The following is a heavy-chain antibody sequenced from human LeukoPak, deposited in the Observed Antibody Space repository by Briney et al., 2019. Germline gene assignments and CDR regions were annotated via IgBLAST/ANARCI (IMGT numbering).Heavy chain of an antibody. CDR1: GGSFSGYY. D-gene: IGHD2-21*01. CDR3: ARYYCIGNYCYSTNWFDT. V-gene: IGHV4-34*10. J-gene: IGHJ5*02. Sequence: QPSETLSLTCAVYGGSFSGYYWSWIRQPPGKGLEWIGYFYSGGRSNFNPSLTSRVTMSVDTSKNQFFLELSSVTAADTAVYFCARYYCIGNYCYSTNWFDTWGQGTLVTVSS. CDR2: FYSGGRS.